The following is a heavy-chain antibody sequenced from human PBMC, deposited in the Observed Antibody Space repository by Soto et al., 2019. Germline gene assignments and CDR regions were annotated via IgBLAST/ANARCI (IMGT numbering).Heavy chain of an antibody. CDR3: ARKAWTRLDY. CDR2: VFHSGSV. V-gene: IGHV4-4*02. CDR1: GGSLSTPVW. Sequence: KPSETLSLTCGVSGGSLSTPVWWTWVRLTPGKGLEWIGEVFHSGSVNYNPSLQSRVTISVDKSTNHFSLRLTSVTAADTAVYYCARKAWTRLDYWGQGALVTVSS. J-gene: IGHJ4*02. D-gene: IGHD1-1*01.